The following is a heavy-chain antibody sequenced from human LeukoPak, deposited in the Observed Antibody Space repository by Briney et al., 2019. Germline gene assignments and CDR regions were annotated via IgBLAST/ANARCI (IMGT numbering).Heavy chain of an antibody. J-gene: IGHJ4*02. CDR2: IYPGDSDT. V-gene: IGHV5-51*01. CDR1: GSIFTNYW. CDR3: ARHGALLAAAGY. D-gene: IGHD6-13*01. Sequence: GESLQISCQGSGSIFTNYWIGWVRQLPGKGLEWMGIIYPGDSDTRYSPSFQGQVTISAYKSITTAYLQWSSLKASDTAMYSCARHGALLAAAGYWGRGTLVAVSS.